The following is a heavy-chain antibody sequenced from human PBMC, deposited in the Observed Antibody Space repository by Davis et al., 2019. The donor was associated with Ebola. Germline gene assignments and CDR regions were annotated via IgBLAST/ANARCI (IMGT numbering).Heavy chain of an antibody. J-gene: IGHJ4*02. Sequence: GGSLRLSCAASGFTFSGYAMNWVRQASGKGLEWVGCIRSKANCYATAYAVSVKGRFTISSDDSKNTAYLQMNRLNTGDAAVYYCSIAAAGHGGDYWGQGTLVTVSS. CDR1: GFTFSGYA. CDR3: SIAAAGHGGDY. D-gene: IGHD6-13*01. CDR2: IRSKANCYAT. V-gene: IGHV3-73*01.